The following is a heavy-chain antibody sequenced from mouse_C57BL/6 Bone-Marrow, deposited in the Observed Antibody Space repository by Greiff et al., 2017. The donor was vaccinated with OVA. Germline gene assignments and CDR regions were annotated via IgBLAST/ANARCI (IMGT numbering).Heavy chain of an antibody. CDR3: ATTVVPRLGFAY. D-gene: IGHD1-1*01. CDR2: ISNGGGST. CDR1: GFTFSDYY. V-gene: IGHV5-12*01. J-gene: IGHJ3*01. Sequence: EVKLVESGGGLVQPGGSLKLSCAASGFTFSDYYMYWVRQTPEKRLEWVAYISNGGGSTYYPDTVKGRFTISRDNAKNTLYLQMSRLKSEDTAMYYCATTVVPRLGFAYWGQGTLVTVSA.